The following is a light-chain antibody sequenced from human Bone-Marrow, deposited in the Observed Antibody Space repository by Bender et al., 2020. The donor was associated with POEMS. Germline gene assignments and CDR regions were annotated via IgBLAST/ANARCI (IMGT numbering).Light chain of an antibody. V-gene: IGLV2-14*03. CDR1: NSDVNFYNY. CDR2: DVS. J-gene: IGLJ2*01. Sequence: QTALTQPASVSGSPGQSITISCTGSNSDVNFYNYVSWYQHHPGKAPRLIMYDVSNRPSGVSNRFSGSKSGYTAFLTISGLQAEDEADYYCSSYTNSRTLVFGGGTKVTVL. CDR3: SSYTNSRTLV.